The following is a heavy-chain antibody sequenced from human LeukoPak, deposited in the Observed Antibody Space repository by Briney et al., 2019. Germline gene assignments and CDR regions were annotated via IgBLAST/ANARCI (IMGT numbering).Heavy chain of an antibody. CDR3: ARGTYDILTGTNWFDP. CDR2: IGTAGDT. J-gene: IGHJ5*02. CDR1: GFTFSSYD. D-gene: IGHD3-9*01. V-gene: IGHV3-13*01. Sequence: PGGSLRLSCAASGFTFSSYDMHWVRQATGKGLEWVSAIGTAGDTYYPGSVKGRFTISRENAKNSLYLQMNSLRAGDTAEYYCARGTYDILTGTNWFDPWGQGTLVTVSS.